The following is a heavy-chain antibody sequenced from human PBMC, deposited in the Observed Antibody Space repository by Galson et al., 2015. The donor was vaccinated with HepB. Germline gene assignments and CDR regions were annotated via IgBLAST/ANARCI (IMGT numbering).Heavy chain of an antibody. J-gene: IGHJ2*01. CDR1: GFAFSSYS. D-gene: IGHD2-2*01. V-gene: IGHV3-30-3*01. CDR2: ISGGGSIQ. Sequence: SLRLSCAASGFAFSSYSIHWVRQTPDKGLEWVAVISGGGSIQYYADSVKGRFTISRDNSKNTLYLQMNSLSAEDTAVYYCAIERDITNWYFDLWGRGTLVTVSS. CDR3: AIERDITNWYFDL.